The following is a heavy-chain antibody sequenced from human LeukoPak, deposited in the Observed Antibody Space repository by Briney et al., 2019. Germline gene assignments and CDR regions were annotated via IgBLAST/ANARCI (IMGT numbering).Heavy chain of an antibody. D-gene: IGHD6-13*01. J-gene: IGHJ4*02. V-gene: IGHV4-39*01. CDR2: IYYSGST. CDR1: GGSISSSSYY. Sequence: PSETLSLTCTVSGGSISSSSYYWGWIRQPPGKGLEWIGSIYYSGSTYYNPSLKSRVTISVDTSKNQFSLKLSSVTAADTAVHYCARRPRAEAGTGLFGYWGQGTLVTVSS. CDR3: ARRPRAEAGTGLFGY.